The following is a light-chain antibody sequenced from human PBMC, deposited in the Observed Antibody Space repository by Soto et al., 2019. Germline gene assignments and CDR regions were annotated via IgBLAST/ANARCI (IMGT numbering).Light chain of an antibody. CDR2: GVT. Sequence: QSALTQPRSVSGSPGQSVTISCTGTSSDVGGYDYVSWYQQHPGKAPKLMIYGVTKRPSGVPDRFSGSKSGNTASLTISGLQAEDESDYYCCSHGGRHSYVFGTRTKVTVL. CDR1: SSDVGGYDY. V-gene: IGLV2-11*01. CDR3: CSHGGRHSYV. J-gene: IGLJ1*01.